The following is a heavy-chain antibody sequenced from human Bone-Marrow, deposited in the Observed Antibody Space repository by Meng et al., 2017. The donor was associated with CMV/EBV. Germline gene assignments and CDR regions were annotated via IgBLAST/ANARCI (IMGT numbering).Heavy chain of an antibody. J-gene: IGHJ6*02. CDR1: GFTFSNNY. Sequence: GGSLRLSCAASGFTFSNNYMSWVRQAPGKGLEWVSVIYSGGSTYYADSVKGRFTISRDNSKNTLYLQMNSLRAEDTAVYYCARAVAGESYYYYGMDVWGQGTTITVSS. D-gene: IGHD3-16*01. V-gene: IGHV3-53*01. CDR3: ARAVAGESYYYYGMDV. CDR2: IYSGGST.